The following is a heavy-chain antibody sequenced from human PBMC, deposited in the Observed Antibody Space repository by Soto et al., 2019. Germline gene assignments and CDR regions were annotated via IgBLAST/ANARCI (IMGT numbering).Heavy chain of an antibody. V-gene: IGHV4-59*08. Sequence: SETLSLTCTVSGGSISSYYWSWIRQPPGKGLEWIGYIYYSGSTNYNPSLKSRVTISVDTSKNQFSLKLSSVTAADTAVYYCARHSVTMVRGVKQYYYYYYMDVWGKGTTVT. J-gene: IGHJ6*03. CDR3: ARHSVTMVRGVKQYYYYYYMDV. CDR2: IYYSGST. CDR1: GGSISSYY. D-gene: IGHD3-10*01.